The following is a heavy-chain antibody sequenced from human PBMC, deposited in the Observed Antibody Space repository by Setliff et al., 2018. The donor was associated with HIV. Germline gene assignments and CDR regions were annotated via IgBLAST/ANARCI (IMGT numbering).Heavy chain of an antibody. D-gene: IGHD1-1*01. V-gene: IGHV4-38-2*01. Sequence: SETLSLTCAVSGYSISAYYWGWIRQPPGKGLEWIGSIYHNGGTYYKPSLKSRVTILVDTSKNQLSLKLNSVTAADTAVYARGSATGTTRLDYWGQGTRVTAPQ. CDR3: GSATGTTRLDY. J-gene: IGHJ4*02. CDR1: GYSISAYY. CDR2: IYHNGGT.